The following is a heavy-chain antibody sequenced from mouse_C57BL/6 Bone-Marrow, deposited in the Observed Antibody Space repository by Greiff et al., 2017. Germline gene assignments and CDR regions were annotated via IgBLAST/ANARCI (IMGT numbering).Heavy chain of an antibody. CDR2: ISSGGDYI. Sequence: DVQLVESGEGLVKPGGSLKLSYAASGFTFSSYAMSWVRQTPEKRLEWVAYISSGGDYIYYADTVKGRFTISRDNARNTLYLQMSSLKSEDTAMYYCTRERGYGSSPYYFDYWGQGTTLTVSS. CDR3: TRERGYGSSPYYFDY. D-gene: IGHD1-1*01. CDR1: GFTFSSYA. J-gene: IGHJ2*01. V-gene: IGHV5-9-1*02.